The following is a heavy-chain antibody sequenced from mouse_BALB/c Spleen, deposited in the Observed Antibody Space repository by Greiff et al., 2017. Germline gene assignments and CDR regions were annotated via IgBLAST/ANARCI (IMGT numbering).Heavy chain of an antibody. V-gene: IGHV3-8*02. J-gene: IGHJ3*01. CDR1: GDSITSGY. CDR3: ARGKTARAWFAY. D-gene: IGHD3-2*01. Sequence: EVKLMESGPSLVKPSQTLSLTCSVTGDSITSGYWNWIRKFPGNKLEYMGYISYSGSTYYNPSLKSRISITRDTSKNQYYLQLNSVTTEDTATYYCARGKTARAWFAYWGQGTLVTVSA. CDR2: ISYSGST.